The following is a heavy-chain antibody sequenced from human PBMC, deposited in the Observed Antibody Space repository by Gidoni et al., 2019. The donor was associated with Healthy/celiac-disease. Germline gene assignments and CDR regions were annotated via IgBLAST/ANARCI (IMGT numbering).Heavy chain of an antibody. D-gene: IGHD3-22*01. CDR2: IIPIFGTA. V-gene: IGHV1-69*06. Sequence: MGGIIPIFGTANYAQKFQGRVTITADKSTSTAYMELRSLRSEDTAGYCCARVPRLEYYYDSSGSYYFDYWGQGTLVTVSS. J-gene: IGHJ4*02. CDR3: ARVPRLEYYYDSSGSYYFDY.